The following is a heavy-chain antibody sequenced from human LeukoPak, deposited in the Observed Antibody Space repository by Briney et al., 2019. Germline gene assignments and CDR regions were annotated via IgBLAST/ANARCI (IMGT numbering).Heavy chain of an antibody. D-gene: IGHD3-22*01. V-gene: IGHV3-23*01. CDR3: AGGRRDYYDSSGYYGYFDY. CDR1: GFTFSSYA. CDR2: ISGSGGST. Sequence: PGGSLRLSCAAPGFTFSSYAMSWVRQAPGKGLEWVSAISGSGGSTYYADSVKGRFTISRDNSKNTLYLQMNSLRAEDTAVYYCAGGRRDYYDSSGYYGYFDYWGQGTLVTVSS. J-gene: IGHJ4*02.